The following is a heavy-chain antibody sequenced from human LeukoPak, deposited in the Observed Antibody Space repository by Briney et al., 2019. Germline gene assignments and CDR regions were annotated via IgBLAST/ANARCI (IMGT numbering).Heavy chain of an antibody. V-gene: IGHV1-8*02. J-gene: IGHJ4*02. CDR2: MNPNSGNT. CDR3: ARGTRITFGGVIVYYFDY. D-gene: IGHD3-16*02. CDR1: GYTFTSYG. Sequence: ASVKVSCKASGYTFTSYGISWVRQATGQGLEWMGWMNPNSGNTGYAQKFQGRVTMTRNTSISTAYMELSSLRSEDTAVYYCARGTRITFGGVIVYYFDYWGQGTLVTVSS.